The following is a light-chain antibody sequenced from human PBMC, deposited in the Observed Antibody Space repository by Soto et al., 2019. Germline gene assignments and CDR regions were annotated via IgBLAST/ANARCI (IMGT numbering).Light chain of an antibody. V-gene: IGKV3-20*01. CDR3: QQYGSSGT. CDR1: QSVSNY. J-gene: IGKJ1*01. CDR2: GAS. Sequence: EIVLTQSPATLSVSPGETVSLSCRASQSVSNYLAWYQQKPGQAPRLLIYGASNRATGIPDRFSGSGSGTDFTLTISRLEPEDFAVYYCQQYGSSGTFGQGTKVDIK.